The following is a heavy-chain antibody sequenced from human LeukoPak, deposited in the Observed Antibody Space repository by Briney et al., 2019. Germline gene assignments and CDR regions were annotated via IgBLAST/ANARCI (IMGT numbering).Heavy chain of an antibody. Sequence: GGSLRLSCAASGLSFGAHAMHWVRQAPGMGLEWVSGVGGGGQRTHYADSVKGRFTISRDNSKNTLYLQMNSLRAEDTAIYYCAKDRGYYVDTGTINFWGKETRVTVSS. CDR2: VGGGGQRT. D-gene: IGHD3-22*01. J-gene: IGHJ4*02. V-gene: IGHV3-23*01. CDR1: GLSFGAHA. CDR3: AKDRGYYVDTGTINF.